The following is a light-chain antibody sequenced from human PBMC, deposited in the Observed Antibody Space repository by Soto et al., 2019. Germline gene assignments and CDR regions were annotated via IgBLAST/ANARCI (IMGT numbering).Light chain of an antibody. CDR3: QQYNKWPLT. CDR1: ETISRD. Sequence: IVMTQSPATLSVSPGEGATLSCRASETISRDLAWYQQKPGQSPRLLIFGAFTRATGVPVTFSGSGSGTDFTLTVTSLHFEDLAVYFCQQYNKWPLTFGGGTGVDIK. CDR2: GAF. V-gene: IGKV3D-15*01. J-gene: IGKJ4*01.